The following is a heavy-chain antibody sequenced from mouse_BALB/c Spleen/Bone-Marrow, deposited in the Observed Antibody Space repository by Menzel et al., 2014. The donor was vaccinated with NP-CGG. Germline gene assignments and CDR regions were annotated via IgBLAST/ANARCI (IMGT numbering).Heavy chain of an antibody. CDR3: AREVLRDYFDY. CDR1: GFAFSSYD. CDR2: ISSGGGST. Sequence: VQLKESGGGLVKPRGSLKLSCAASGFAFSSYDMSWVRQTPEKRLEWVAYISSGGGSTYYPDTVKGRFTISRDNAKNTLYLQMSSLKSEDTAMYYCAREVLRDYFDYWGQGTTLTVSS. D-gene: IGHD1-1*01. J-gene: IGHJ2*01. V-gene: IGHV5-12-1*01.